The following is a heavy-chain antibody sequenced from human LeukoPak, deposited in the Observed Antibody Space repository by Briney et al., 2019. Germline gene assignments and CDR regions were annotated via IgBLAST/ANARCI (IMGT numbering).Heavy chain of an antibody. CDR3: ASAGGDFWSGYHDY. Sequence: SETLSLTCTVSGGSISSYYWSWIRQPPGKGLEWIAYISDIGSINYNPSLKSRVTISVDTSKNQFSLKLSSVTAADTAVYYCASAGGDFWSGYHDYWGQGTLVTVSS. CDR2: ISDIGSI. D-gene: IGHD3-3*01. V-gene: IGHV4-4*08. J-gene: IGHJ4*02. CDR1: GGSISSYY.